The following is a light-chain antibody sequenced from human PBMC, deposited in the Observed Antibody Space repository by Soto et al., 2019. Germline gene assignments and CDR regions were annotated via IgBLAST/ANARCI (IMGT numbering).Light chain of an antibody. Sequence: DIQMTQSPSSLSASVGDRFTITCRASQSISSNLNWYQQRPGKAPKLLIYAASILHSGVPSRFSGSTSGADFTLTISSLQPEDFASYYCQQSYFTPWTFGQGTTGDIK. V-gene: IGKV1-39*01. J-gene: IGKJ1*01. CDR3: QQSYFTPWT. CDR1: QSISSN. CDR2: AAS.